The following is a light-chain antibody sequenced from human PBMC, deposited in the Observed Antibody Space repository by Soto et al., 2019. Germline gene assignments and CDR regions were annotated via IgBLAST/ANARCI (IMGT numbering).Light chain of an antibody. V-gene: IGKV1-5*03. J-gene: IGKJ1*01. CDR2: KAS. CDR3: QQYNSYS. Sequence: DIQMTQSPSTLSASVGDRVTITCRASQSISSWLAWYQQKPGKAPKLLIYKASSLESGVPSRFSGSGSGTEFTLTISSLQPDGFATYYCQQYNSYSFGQGTKVEIK. CDR1: QSISSW.